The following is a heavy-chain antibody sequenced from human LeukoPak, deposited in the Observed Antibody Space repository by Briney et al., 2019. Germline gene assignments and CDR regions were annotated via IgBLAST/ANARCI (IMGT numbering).Heavy chain of an antibody. D-gene: IGHD3-9*01. CDR1: GFTFSSYA. CDR3: AKGGYDILTGSDY. CDR2: ISGSGGST. J-gene: IGHJ4*02. V-gene: IGHV3-23*01. Sequence: GRSLRLSCAPSGFTFSSYAMSWVRQAPGNGLEWVSAISGSGGSTYYTDSVKGRSTISRDNSNNTLYLQMKSMRAEDPAVYYCAKGGYDILTGSDYWGQGTLVTVSS.